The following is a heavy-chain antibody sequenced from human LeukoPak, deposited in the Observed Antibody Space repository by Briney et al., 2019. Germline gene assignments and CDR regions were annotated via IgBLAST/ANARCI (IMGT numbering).Heavy chain of an antibody. CDR3: ARGDTYYYGSGSYRWFDP. CDR2: INPNSGNT. Sequence: GASVKVSCKASGYTFTSYDMNWVRQATGQGLEWMGWINPNSGNTNYAQKFQGRVTMTRNTSISTAYMEPSSLRSEDTAVYYCARGDTYYYGSGSYRWFDPWGQGTLVTVSS. V-gene: IGHV1-8*01. J-gene: IGHJ5*02. D-gene: IGHD3-10*01. CDR1: GYTFTSYD.